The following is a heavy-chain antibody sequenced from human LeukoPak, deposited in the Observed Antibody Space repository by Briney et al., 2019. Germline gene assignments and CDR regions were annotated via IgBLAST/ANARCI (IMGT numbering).Heavy chain of an antibody. CDR2: ISYDGSNK. CDR1: GFTFSSYG. Sequence: PGGSLRLSCAASGFTFSSYGMHWVRQAPGKGLEWVAVISYDGSNKYYADSVKGRFTISRDNSKNTLYLQMNSLRAEDTAVYYCAKEMYYYDSSGYPYWGQGTLVTVSS. CDR3: AKEMYYYDSSGYPY. D-gene: IGHD3-22*01. J-gene: IGHJ4*02. V-gene: IGHV3-30*18.